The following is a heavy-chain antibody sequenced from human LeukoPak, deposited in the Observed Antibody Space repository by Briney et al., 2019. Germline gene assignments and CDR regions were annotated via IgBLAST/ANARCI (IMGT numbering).Heavy chain of an antibody. Sequence: GGSLRLSCAASGFTFSTHWMSWVRQVPGKRLEWVANIEQDGSEMYYVDSVKGRFTISRDNAKNSLYLQMDSLRAEDTAVYYCAREVVTAFDYWGQGTLVTVSS. J-gene: IGHJ4*02. D-gene: IGHD2-21*02. CDR1: GFTFSTHW. CDR3: AREVVTAFDY. CDR2: IEQDGSEM. V-gene: IGHV3-7*03.